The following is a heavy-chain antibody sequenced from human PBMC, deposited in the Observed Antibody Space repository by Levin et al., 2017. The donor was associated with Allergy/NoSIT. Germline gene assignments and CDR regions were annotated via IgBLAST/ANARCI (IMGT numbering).Heavy chain of an antibody. Sequence: GGSLRLSCAASGFTFSSYGMHWVRQAPGKGLEWVAVISYDGSNKYYADSVKGRFTISRDNSKNTLYLQMNSLRAEDTAVYYCAKPQSFDYDFWSGYSGDAFDIWGQGTMVTVSS. CDR3: AKPQSFDYDFWSGYSGDAFDI. CDR2: ISYDGSNK. J-gene: IGHJ3*02. D-gene: IGHD3-3*01. CDR1: GFTFSSYG. V-gene: IGHV3-30*18.